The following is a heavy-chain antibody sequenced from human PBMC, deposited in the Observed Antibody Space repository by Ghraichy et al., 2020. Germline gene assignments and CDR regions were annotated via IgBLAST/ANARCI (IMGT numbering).Heavy chain of an antibody. Sequence: GESLNISCTASRFSFSNSWMNWVRQAPGKGLEWVANIKGDGSETNYVDSVKGRFTISRDNAENSLYLQMNSLRAEDTAVYYCARNSPFEGLSLYRPFDYWGQGTLVTVS. CDR1: RFSFSNSW. V-gene: IGHV3-7*01. D-gene: IGHD3-16*02. J-gene: IGHJ4*02. CDR2: IKGDGSET. CDR3: ARNSPFEGLSLYRPFDY.